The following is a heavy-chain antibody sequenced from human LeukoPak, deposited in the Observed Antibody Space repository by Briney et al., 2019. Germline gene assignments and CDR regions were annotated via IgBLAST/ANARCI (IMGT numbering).Heavy chain of an antibody. Sequence: PGGSLRLSCAASGFTFSGHWMHWVRQAPGKGLFWVSRINGDGRSTNYADSVKGRFTISRDNAKNTLYLQMSSLRAEDTAVYYCVRDTAALDWGQGTLVTVSS. D-gene: IGHD2-15*01. J-gene: IGHJ4*02. CDR2: INGDGRST. CDR3: VRDTAALD. V-gene: IGHV3-74*01. CDR1: GFTFSGHW.